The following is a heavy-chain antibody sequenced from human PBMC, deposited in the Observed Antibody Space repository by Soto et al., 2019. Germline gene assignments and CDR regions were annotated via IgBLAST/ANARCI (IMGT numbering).Heavy chain of an antibody. Sequence: GGSLGLSCVASEFTFSSYNINWVRQAPGKGLEWVSSINSLSNYTYYADSVKGRFAISRDNAKNSLHLQMNSLRAEDTAVYYCARVQGGSRAHAFDIWGRGTMVTVSS. D-gene: IGHD1-26*01. J-gene: IGHJ3*02. CDR1: EFTFSSYN. V-gene: IGHV3-21*01. CDR2: INSLSNYT. CDR3: ARVQGGSRAHAFDI.